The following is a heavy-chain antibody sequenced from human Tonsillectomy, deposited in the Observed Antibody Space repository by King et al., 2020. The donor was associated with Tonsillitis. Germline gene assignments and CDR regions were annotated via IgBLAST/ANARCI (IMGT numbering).Heavy chain of an antibody. CDR2: INPNSGGT. D-gene: IGHD2-2*01. V-gene: IGHV1-2*02. CDR3: ARDEGVVPAARVSYYFDY. Sequence: VQLVESGAEVKKPGASVKVSCKASGYTFTGYYMHWVRQAPGQGLEWMGWINPNSGGTNYAQKFQGRVTMTRDTSISTAYMELSRLRSDDTAVYYCARDEGVVPAARVSYYFDYWGQGTLVTVSS. CDR1: GYTFTGYY. J-gene: IGHJ4*02.